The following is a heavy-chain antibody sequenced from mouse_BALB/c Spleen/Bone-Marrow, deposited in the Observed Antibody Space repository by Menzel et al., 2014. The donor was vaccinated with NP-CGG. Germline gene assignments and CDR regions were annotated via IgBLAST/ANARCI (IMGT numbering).Heavy chain of an antibody. Sequence: VQLQQSGAELAKPGASLKMSCKASGYTFTSYWMHWVKQRPGQGLEWIGYVNPSTDYTEYNQKFKDKATLTADKSSSTAFMQPSSLTSEDSAVYYCARRAYGGSYGFAYWGQGTLVTVSA. J-gene: IGHJ3*01. V-gene: IGHV1-7*01. CDR2: VNPSTDYT. CDR3: ARRAYGGSYGFAY. CDR1: GYTFTSYW. D-gene: IGHD1-1*01.